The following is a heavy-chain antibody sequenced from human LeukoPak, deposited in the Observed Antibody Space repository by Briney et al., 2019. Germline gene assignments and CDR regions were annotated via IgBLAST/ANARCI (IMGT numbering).Heavy chain of an antibody. CDR1: GYTFTGYY. CDR2: INPNSGGT. J-gene: IGHJ5*02. CDR3: ARDLGSSNNWFDP. Sequence: ASVKVSCKASGYTFTGYYMHWVRQAPGQGLEWMGWINPNSGGTNYAQKFQGRVTMTRDTSISTAYMELSRPRSDDTAVYYCARDLGSSNNWFDPWGQGTLVTVSS. D-gene: IGHD6-13*01. V-gene: IGHV1-2*02.